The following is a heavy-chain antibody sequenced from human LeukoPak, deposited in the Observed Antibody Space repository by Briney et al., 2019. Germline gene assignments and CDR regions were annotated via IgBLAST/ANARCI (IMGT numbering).Heavy chain of an antibody. CDR1: GGSISSSSYY. J-gene: IGHJ5*02. CDR2: IYYSGST. CDR3: ALSPGIAAAGTRWFDP. Sequence: SETLSLTCTVSGGSISSSSYYWGWIRQPPGKGLEWIGSIYYSGSTYYNPSLKSRVTISVDTSKNQFSLKLSSVTAADTAVYYCALSPGIAAAGTRWFDPWGQGTLVTVSS. V-gene: IGHV4-39*07. D-gene: IGHD6-13*01.